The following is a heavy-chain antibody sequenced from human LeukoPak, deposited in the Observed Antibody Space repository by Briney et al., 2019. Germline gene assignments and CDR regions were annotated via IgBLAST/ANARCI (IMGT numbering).Heavy chain of an antibody. CDR3: ARTEQVDYYMDV. Sequence: SETLSLTCTVSGGSISSGSYYWSWIRQPAGKGLEWIGRIYTSGSTNYNPSLKSRVTISVDTSKNQFSLKLSSVTAADTAVYYCARTEQVDYYMDVWGKGTTVTVSS. J-gene: IGHJ6*03. CDR2: IYTSGST. CDR1: GGSISSGSYY. D-gene: IGHD1-14*01. V-gene: IGHV4-61*02.